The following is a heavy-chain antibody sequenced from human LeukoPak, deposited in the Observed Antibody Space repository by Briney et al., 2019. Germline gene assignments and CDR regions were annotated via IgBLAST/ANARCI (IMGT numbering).Heavy chain of an antibody. J-gene: IGHJ5*02. V-gene: IGHV3-23*01. Sequence: GGSLRLSCAASGFTFSNYAMSWVRQAPGKGLEWVSSISGGGGSTYFADSVKGRFTISRDNSKNTLYLQMNSLRAEDTAVYYCARGGGLNWFDPWGQGTLVTVSS. CDR2: ISGGGGST. CDR1: GFTFSNYA. CDR3: ARGGGLNWFDP. D-gene: IGHD3-10*01.